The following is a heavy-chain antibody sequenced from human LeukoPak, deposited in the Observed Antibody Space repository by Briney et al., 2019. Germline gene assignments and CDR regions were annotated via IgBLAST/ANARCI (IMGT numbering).Heavy chain of an antibody. CDR1: GFTFSSYA. J-gene: IGHJ3*02. V-gene: IGHV3-49*04. CDR3: TRVEPGMIGRDAFDI. D-gene: IGHD3-22*01. Sequence: GGSLRLSCAASGFTFSSYAMSWVRQAPGKGLEWVGFIRSKAYGGTTEYAASVKGRFTISRDDSKSIAYLQMNSLKTEDTAVYYCTRVEPGMIGRDAFDIWGQGTMVTVSS. CDR2: IRSKAYGGTT.